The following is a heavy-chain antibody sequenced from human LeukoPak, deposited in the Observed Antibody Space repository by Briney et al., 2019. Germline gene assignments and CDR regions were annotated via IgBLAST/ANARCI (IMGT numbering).Heavy chain of an antibody. D-gene: IGHD3-22*01. J-gene: IGHJ4*02. Sequence: PSETLSLTCTVSGGSISDYYWSWIRQSPGKGLEWLGYIHSSGSTHYDPSLKSRVTMSLDTSKKQFSLKLSSVTAADTALYYCARDVYDSSGSYLLGDNWGQGTLVTVSS. V-gene: IGHV4-59*01. CDR2: IHSSGST. CDR3: ARDVYDSSGSYLLGDN. CDR1: GGSISDYY.